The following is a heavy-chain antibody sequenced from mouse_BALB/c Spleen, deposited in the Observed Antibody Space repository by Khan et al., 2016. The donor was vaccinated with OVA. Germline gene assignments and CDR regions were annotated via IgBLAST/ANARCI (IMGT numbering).Heavy chain of an antibody. CDR1: GYTFTSYV. D-gene: IGHD2-14*01. Sequence: VQLQQPGPELVKPGASVKMSCKASGYTFTSYVMHWLRQKSGQGLEWIGYIYPYNDDTQYNEKFKGKATLTSDKSSSTAYMELSSLTSEDSAVYYCAKNYRYDVYFDYWGQGTTLTGSS. V-gene: IGHV1S136*01. CDR2: IYPYNDDT. J-gene: IGHJ2*01. CDR3: AKNYRYDVYFDY.